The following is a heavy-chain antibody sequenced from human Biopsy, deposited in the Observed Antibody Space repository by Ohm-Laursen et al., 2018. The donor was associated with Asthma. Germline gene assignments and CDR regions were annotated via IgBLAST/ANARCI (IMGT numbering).Heavy chain of an antibody. CDR1: YGSITSGGYY. CDR2: IYYSGST. CDR3: ARWGIQGVRFWGMDV. D-gene: IGHD3-10*01. V-gene: IGHV4-31*02. Sequence: TLSLTCTVSYGSITSGGYYWTWIRQHPGKGLEWIGFIYYSGSTYYNPSLKSRVSISIDTSKNQFSLKLSSVTAADTAVYYCARWGIQGVRFWGMDVWGQGSTVSV. J-gene: IGHJ6*02.